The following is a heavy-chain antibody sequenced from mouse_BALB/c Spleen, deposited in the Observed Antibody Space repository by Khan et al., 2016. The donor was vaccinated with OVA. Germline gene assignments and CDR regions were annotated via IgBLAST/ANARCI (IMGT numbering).Heavy chain of an antibody. CDR1: GCNIKDNY. V-gene: IGHV14-3*02. J-gene: IGHJ2*01. CDR2: IDPANGNT. CDR3: ARWPRGY. Sequence: EVQLQESGAELVKPGASVKLSCTASGCNIKDNYMHWVKQRPEQGLEWIGRIDPANGNTEYDPKFQGKATITADTPSNTAYLQLSSLTSEDTAVYYCARWPRGYWGQGTTLTVSS.